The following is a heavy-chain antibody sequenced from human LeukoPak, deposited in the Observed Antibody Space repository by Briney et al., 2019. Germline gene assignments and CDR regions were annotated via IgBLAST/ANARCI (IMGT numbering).Heavy chain of an antibody. Sequence: GESLKISCKGSGYSFTTDWIGWMRQTPGKGLEWMGIIYPGDSDTRYSPSFQGQVTISADKSISTAYLQWNSLKASDTAMYYCARRTTRNNYGSGVLDYWGQGTLVTVSS. CDR3: ARRTTRNNYGSGVLDY. CDR2: IYPGDSDT. CDR1: GYSFTTDW. V-gene: IGHV5-51*01. J-gene: IGHJ4*02. D-gene: IGHD3-10*01.